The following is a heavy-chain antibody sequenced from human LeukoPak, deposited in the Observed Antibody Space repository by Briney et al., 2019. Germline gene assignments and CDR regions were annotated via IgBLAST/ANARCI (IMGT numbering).Heavy chain of an antibody. D-gene: IGHD2-21*02. J-gene: IGHJ4*02. CDR2: IKSDGRST. Sequence: PGGSLRLSCAASGFPFSAYWMHWVRQAPGKGLVWVSRIKSDGRSTSYADFARGRFTISRDNAKNTLYLQMNSLRAEDTAVYYCARAMAVTAPDSWGQGTLVTVSS. V-gene: IGHV3-74*01. CDR1: GFPFSAYW. CDR3: ARAMAVTAPDS.